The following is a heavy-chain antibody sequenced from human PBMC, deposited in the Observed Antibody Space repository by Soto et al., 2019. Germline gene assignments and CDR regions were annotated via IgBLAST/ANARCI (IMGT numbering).Heavy chain of an antibody. CDR3: ARDPNDSSAHYHHYYYGMDV. Sequence: ASVKVSCKASGYTFNRYGINCARQSPGHRLEWTGWINAGNGNTKYSEKFQGRVTITRDTSASTAYLELSSLRSEDTAVYYCARDPNDSSAHYHHYYYGMDVWGQGITVTV. V-gene: IGHV1-3*01. D-gene: IGHD3-22*01. CDR1: GYTFNRYG. J-gene: IGHJ6*02. CDR2: INAGNGNT.